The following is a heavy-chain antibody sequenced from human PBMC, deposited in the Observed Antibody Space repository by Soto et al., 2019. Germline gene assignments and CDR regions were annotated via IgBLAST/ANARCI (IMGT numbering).Heavy chain of an antibody. V-gene: IGHV3-21*06. CDR1: GFIFSNYS. Sequence: GGSLRLSCAASGFIFSNYSMNWVRQGPGKGLEWVSSIGRSSKWIYYADSVKGRFTTSRDNAKNFLYLQMNSLRDDDTAVYFCARDWSDFGSFDPWGQGSLVTVSS. CDR3: ARDWSDFGSFDP. CDR2: IGRSSKWI. D-gene: IGHD1-26*01. J-gene: IGHJ5*02.